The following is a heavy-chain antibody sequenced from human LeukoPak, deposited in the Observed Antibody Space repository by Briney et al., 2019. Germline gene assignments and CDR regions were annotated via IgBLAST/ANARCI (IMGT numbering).Heavy chain of an antibody. J-gene: IGHJ5*02. CDR2: INPNSGGT. Sequence: ASVKVSCKASGYTFTGYYMHWVRQAPGQGLEWMGWINPNSGGTNYAQKFQGWVTMTRDTSISTAYMELSRLRSDDTAMYYCARDPSGLKGEQQLVAFDPWGQGTLVTVSS. D-gene: IGHD6-13*01. CDR3: ARDPSGLKGEQQLVAFDP. CDR1: GYTFTGYY. V-gene: IGHV1-2*04.